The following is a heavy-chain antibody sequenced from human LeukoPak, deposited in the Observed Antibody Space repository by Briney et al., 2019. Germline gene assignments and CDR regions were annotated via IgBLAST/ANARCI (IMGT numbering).Heavy chain of an antibody. J-gene: IGHJ6*02. CDR2: ISHSGST. CDR1: GGSISGYY. CDR3: ARERGWNHDYYYYYGMDV. D-gene: IGHD1-14*01. Sequence: SETLSLTCTVSGGSISGYYWSWIRQPPGKGLEWIGCISHSGSTKYNPSLKSRVTISADTSENQFSLRLSSVTAADTAVYYCARERGWNHDYYYYYGMDVWGQGTTVTVSS. V-gene: IGHV4-59*01.